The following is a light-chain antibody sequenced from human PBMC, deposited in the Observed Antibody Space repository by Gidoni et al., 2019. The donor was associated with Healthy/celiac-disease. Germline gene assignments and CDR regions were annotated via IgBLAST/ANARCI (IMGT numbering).Light chain of an antibody. CDR1: QSSSSY. CDR3: QQSYSTPMYT. V-gene: IGKV1-39*01. J-gene: IGKJ2*01. CDR2: AAS. Sequence: DLQMTQSPSSLSASVGDRVTITCRASQSSSSYLNWYQQKPVKAPKLLIYAASSLQSGVPSRFSGSGSGPDFTLTISSLQPEDFATYYCQQSYSTPMYTCGQGTKLEIK.